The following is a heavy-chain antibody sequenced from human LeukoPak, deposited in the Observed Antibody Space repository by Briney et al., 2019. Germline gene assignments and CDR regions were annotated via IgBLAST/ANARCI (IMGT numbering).Heavy chain of an antibody. CDR3: ARRSSSSWYDY. J-gene: IGHJ4*02. D-gene: IGHD6-13*01. V-gene: IGHV1-2*02. CDR1: GYTFKGYY. Sequence: ASVKVSCKASGYTFKGYYMHWVRQAPGQGLEWMGWIIPNSDGTNYAQKFQGRVSMTRDTSINTVYMELISLRSDDTAVYYCARRSSSSWYDYWGQGTLVTVSS. CDR2: IIPNSDGT.